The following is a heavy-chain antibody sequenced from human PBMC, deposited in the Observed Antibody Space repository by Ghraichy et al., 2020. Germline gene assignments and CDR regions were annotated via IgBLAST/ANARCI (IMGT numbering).Heavy chain of an antibody. V-gene: IGHV4-39*01. CDR1: GASISSSGYF. CDR2: ISYSEYT. D-gene: IGHD5-12*01. J-gene: IGHJ4*02. CDR3: AREIGSSPFH. Sequence: SETLSLTCTVSGASISSSGYFWGWVRQPPGKGLEWIGSISYSEYTYYKPSLQSRVTISGDTSKNQLSLKMSSVTAADTAMYYCAREIGSSPFHWGQGILVTVSS.